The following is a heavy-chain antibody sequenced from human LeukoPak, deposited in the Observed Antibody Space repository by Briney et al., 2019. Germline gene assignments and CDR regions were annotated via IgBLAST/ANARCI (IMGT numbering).Heavy chain of an antibody. CDR3: ARAGRLAAAGTPFWYYYYGMDV. CDR2: IKQDGSEK. D-gene: IGHD6-13*01. CDR1: GFTFSSYW. J-gene: IGHJ6*02. Sequence: SGGSLRLSCAASGFTFSSYWMSWVRQAPGKGLEWVANIKQDGSEKYYVDSVKGRFTISRDNAKNSLYLQMNSLRAEDTAVYYCARAGRLAAAGTPFWYYYYGMDVWGQGTTVTVSS. V-gene: IGHV3-7*01.